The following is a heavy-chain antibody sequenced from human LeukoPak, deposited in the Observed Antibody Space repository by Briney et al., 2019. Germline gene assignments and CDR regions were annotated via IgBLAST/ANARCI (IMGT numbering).Heavy chain of an antibody. D-gene: IGHD5-12*01. Sequence: GGSLRLSCAASGFTFSNAWMSWVRQAPGKGLEWVGRIKSKTGGGTTDYAAPVKGRFTISRDDSKNTLYLQMNSLKTEDTAVYYCTTATPRGYSGYDYDYWGQGTLVTVSS. J-gene: IGHJ4*02. V-gene: IGHV3-15*01. CDR2: IKSKTGGGTT. CDR1: GFTFSNAW. CDR3: TTATPRGYSGYDYDY.